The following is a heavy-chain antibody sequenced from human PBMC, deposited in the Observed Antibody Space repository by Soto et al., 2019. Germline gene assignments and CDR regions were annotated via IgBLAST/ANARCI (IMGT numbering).Heavy chain of an antibody. CDR2: NYYSGST. CDR3: ARAEGYCSGGSCYARAYWFDP. V-gene: IGHV4-30-4*01. J-gene: IGHJ5*02. CDR1: CGSISSGDYY. Sequence: SETLSLTCTVSCGSISSGDYYWSWIRQPPGKGLEWIGYNYYSGSTYYNPSLKSRVTISVDTSKNQFSLKLSSVTAADTAAYYCARAEGYCSGGSCYARAYWFDPWGQGTLVTVSS. D-gene: IGHD2-15*01.